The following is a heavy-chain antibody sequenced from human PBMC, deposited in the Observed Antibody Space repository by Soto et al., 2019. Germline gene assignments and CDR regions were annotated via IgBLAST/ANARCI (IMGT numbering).Heavy chain of an antibody. CDR2: ISGSGGST. CDR1: GFTFSSYA. CDR3: AKGEGSSPIPHFDLMRLFSFDY. V-gene: IGHV3-23*01. D-gene: IGHD2-2*02. J-gene: IGHJ4*02. Sequence: QLGGSLRLSCAASGFTFSSYAMSWVRQAPGKGLEWVSAISGSGGSTYYADSVKGRFTISRDNSKNTLYLQMNSLRAEDTAVYYCAKGEGSSPIPHFDLMRLFSFDYWGQGTLVTVSS.